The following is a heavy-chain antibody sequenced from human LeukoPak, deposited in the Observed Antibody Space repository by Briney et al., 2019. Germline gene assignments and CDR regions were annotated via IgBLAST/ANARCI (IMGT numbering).Heavy chain of an antibody. V-gene: IGHV3-48*01. D-gene: IGHD3-3*01. CDR2: ISSSSSTI. CDR3: ARDSSDFGDALDI. CDR1: GFTFSSYS. Sequence: GGSLRLSCAASGFTFSSYSMNWVRQAPGKGLEWVSYISSSSSTIYYADSVKGRFTISRDSPKNTLYLQMDSLRAEDTAIYYCARDSSDFGDALDIWGQGTMVTVSS. J-gene: IGHJ3*02.